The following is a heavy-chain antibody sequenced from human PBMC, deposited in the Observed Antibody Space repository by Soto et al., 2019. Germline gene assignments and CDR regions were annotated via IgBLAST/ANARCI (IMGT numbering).Heavy chain of an antibody. CDR1: GYTFTSYG. V-gene: IGHV1-18*01. CDR2: VSAYNGKT. CDR3: ARWYDYPTHPRFDY. D-gene: IGHD1-1*01. Sequence: ASVKVSCKASGYTFTSYGISWVRQAPGQGLEWMGWVSAYNGKTNYAQNVQGRVTMTTDTSTRTAYMDLRSLRSDDTAVYYCARWYDYPTHPRFDYWGQGTLVTVPS. J-gene: IGHJ4*02.